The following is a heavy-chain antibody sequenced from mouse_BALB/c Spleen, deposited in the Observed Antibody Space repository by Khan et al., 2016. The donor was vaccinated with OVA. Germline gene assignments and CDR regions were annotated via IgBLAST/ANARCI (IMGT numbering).Heavy chain of an antibody. CDR3: ATSYYYGDYFDY. Sequence: VQLKESGGGLVQPGGSRKLSCAASGFTFSSYGMHWVRQAPEKGLEWVAYISGDSSTIYYADTVKGRFTISRDNPKNTLFLQMTSLMSEDTAMYYCATSYYYGDYFDYWGPGTTLTVSS. V-gene: IGHV5-17*02. D-gene: IGHD1-1*01. CDR1: GFTFSSYG. J-gene: IGHJ2*01. CDR2: ISGDSSTI.